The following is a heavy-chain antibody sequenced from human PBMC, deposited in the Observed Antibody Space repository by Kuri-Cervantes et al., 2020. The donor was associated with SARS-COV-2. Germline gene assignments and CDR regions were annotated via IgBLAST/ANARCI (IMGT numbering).Heavy chain of an antibody. CDR1: GGSISSHY. CDR2: IHYSGST. Sequence: SETLSLTCSVYGGSISSHYWSWIREPPGKGLEWIGYIHYSGSTNYNPSLKSRVTISVDTSKDQFSLKLSSVTAADTAVYYCARALYSNYEVYYYYGMDVWGQGTTVTVSS. CDR3: ARALYSNYEVYYYYGMDV. J-gene: IGHJ6*02. V-gene: IGHV4-59*11. D-gene: IGHD4-11*01.